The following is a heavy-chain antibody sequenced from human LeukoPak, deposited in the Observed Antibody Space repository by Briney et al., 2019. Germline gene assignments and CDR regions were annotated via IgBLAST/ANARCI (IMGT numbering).Heavy chain of an antibody. CDR1: GGSISSSSYY. CDR2: IYYSGST. J-gene: IGHJ4*02. CDR3: ARQLGLCLGEPYFDY. D-gene: IGHD3-16*01. V-gene: IGHV4-39*01. Sequence: KPSETLSLTCTVSGGSISSSSYYWGWIRQPPGKGLEWIGSIYYSGSTYYNPSLKSRVTISVDTSKNQFSLKLSSVTAADTAVYYCARQLGLCLGEPYFDYWGQGTLVTVSS.